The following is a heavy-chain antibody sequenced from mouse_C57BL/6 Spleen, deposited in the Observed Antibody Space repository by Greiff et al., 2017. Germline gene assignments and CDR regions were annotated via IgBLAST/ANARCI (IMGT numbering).Heavy chain of an antibody. D-gene: IGHD2-1*01. CDR2: INPNYGTT. CDR3: AEWDGNSTPFAY. J-gene: IGHJ3*01. V-gene: IGHV1-39*01. CDR1: GYSFTDYN. Sequence: VQLKESGPELVKPGASVKISCKASGYSFTDYNMNWVKQSNGKSLEWIGVINPNYGTTSYNQKFKGKATLTVDQSSSTAYMQLNSLTSEDSAVYYCAEWDGNSTPFAYWGQGTLVTVSA.